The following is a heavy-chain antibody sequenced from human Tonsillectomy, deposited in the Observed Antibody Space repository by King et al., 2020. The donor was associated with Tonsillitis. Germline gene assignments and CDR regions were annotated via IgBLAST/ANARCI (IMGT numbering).Heavy chain of an antibody. V-gene: IGHV3-23*04. CDR1: GFTFSSYA. D-gene: IGHD2-15*01. Sequence: VQLVESGGGLVQPGGSLRLSCTTSGFTFSSYALTWVRQAPGKGLEWVSAISGSGGTTYYADSVKGRFTISRDNSKNTLFLQMNSLRAEDTAVYYCAPNTDIGRDYYFYHMDVWGQGTTVTVSS. CDR2: ISGSGGTT. J-gene: IGHJ6*02. CDR3: APNTDIGRDYYFYHMDV.